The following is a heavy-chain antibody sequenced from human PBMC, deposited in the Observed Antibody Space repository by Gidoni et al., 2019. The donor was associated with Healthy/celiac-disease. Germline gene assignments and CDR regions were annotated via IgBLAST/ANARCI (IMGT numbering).Heavy chain of an antibody. CDR3: ARATRQTDVFDI. J-gene: IGHJ3*02. CDR2: IGTAGDT. Sequence: GFTFSSYDMHWVRQATGKGLEWVSAIGTAGDTYYPGSVKGRFTISRENAKNSLYLQMNSLRAGDTAVYYCARATRQTDVFDIWGQGKMVTVS. V-gene: IGHV3-13*01. CDR1: GFTFSSYD. D-gene: IGHD2-2*01.